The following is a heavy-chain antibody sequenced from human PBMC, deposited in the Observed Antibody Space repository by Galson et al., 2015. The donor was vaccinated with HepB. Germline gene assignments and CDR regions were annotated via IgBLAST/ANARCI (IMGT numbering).Heavy chain of an antibody. J-gene: IGHJ4*02. Sequence: SVKVSCKASGGTFSSHTISWVRQAPGQGLEWMGGIIPIFGSGNYAQKFQARVTIIADQSKSTVYMVLSSLRSEDTAVYYCARQYDTSGYYAYWGQGTLVSVSS. CDR1: GGTFSSHT. D-gene: IGHD3-22*01. CDR2: IIPIFGSG. CDR3: ARQYDTSGYYAY. V-gene: IGHV1-69*13.